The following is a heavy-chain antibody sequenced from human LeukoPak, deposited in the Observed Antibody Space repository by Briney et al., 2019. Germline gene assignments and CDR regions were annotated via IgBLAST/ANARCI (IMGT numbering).Heavy chain of an antibody. V-gene: IGHV4-59*01. D-gene: IGHD6-19*01. CDR3: ARLLHPPRDLWLLDH. CDR1: GGSISNYY. J-gene: IGHJ4*02. CDR2: IYYSGTT. Sequence: KSSETLSLTCIVSGGSISNYYWGWTRQPPGKGLEWIGYIYYSGTTNYNPSLKSRVTISVDTSKNQFSLRLDSVTAADTALYYCARLLHPPRDLWLLDHWGQGTLVTVSS.